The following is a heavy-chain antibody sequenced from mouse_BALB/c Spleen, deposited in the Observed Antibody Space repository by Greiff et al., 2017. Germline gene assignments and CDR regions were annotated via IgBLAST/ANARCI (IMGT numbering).Heavy chain of an antibody. V-gene: IGHV1-4*02. CDR2: INPSSGYT. CDR3: ARSGIYGYDRAY. Sequence: LQESAAELARPGASVKMSCKASGYTFTSYTMHWVKQRPGQGLEWIGYINPSSGYTEYNQKFKDKTTLTADKSSSTAYMQLSSLTSEDSAVYYCARSGIYGYDRAYWGQGTLVTVSA. CDR1: GYTFTSYT. D-gene: IGHD2-2*01. J-gene: IGHJ3*01.